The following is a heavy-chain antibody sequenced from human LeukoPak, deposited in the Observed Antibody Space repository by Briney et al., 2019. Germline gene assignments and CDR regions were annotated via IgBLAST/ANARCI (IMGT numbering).Heavy chain of an antibody. V-gene: IGHV3-7*03. CDR3: ARQRVRWRGPGDGMDV. J-gene: IGHJ6*02. D-gene: IGHD4-23*01. CDR1: GGSITSSSYY. CDR2: IKEDGSEK. Sequence: ETLSLTCTVSGGSITSSSYYWGWIRQPPGKGLEWVANIKEDGSEKYYVDSVKGRFTISRDNAKNSLYLQMNSLRAEDTAVYYCARQRVRWRGPGDGMDVWGQGTTVTVSS.